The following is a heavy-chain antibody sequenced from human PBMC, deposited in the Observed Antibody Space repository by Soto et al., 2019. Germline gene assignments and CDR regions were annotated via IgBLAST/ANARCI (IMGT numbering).Heavy chain of an antibody. CDR1: GFTFSSYA. Sequence: GGSLRLSCAASGFTFSSYAMSWVRQAPGKGLEWVSAISGSGGSTYYADSVKGRFTISRDNSKNTLYLQMNSLRAEDTAVYYWAKLYYDFWSGYLDYWGQGTLVTVSS. D-gene: IGHD3-3*01. CDR2: ISGSGGST. J-gene: IGHJ4*02. V-gene: IGHV3-23*01. CDR3: AKLYYDFWSGYLDY.